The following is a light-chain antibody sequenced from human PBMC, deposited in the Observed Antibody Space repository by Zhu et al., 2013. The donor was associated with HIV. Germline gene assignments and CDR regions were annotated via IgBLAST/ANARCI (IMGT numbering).Light chain of an antibody. J-gene: IGLJ3*02. CDR3: CSYTGSYNPWL. CDR1: NSDLGNYDL. CDR2: EGS. Sequence: QSALTQPASVSGSPGQSITISCSGTNSDLGNYDLVSWYQQHPGKAPKLMIYEGSKRPSGVSNRFSGSNSGNTASLTISGLQAEDEGNYYCCSYTGSYNPWLFGGGTKLTVL. V-gene: IGLV2-23*01.